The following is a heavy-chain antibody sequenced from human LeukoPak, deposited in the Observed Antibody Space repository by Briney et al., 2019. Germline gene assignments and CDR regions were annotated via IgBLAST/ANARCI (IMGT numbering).Heavy chain of an antibody. Sequence: GGSLRLSCAASGFTFSSYWMTWVRQAPGKGLEWVANIKQDGSEKFYVDSVKGRFTISRDNSKNTLYLQMNSLRAEDTAVHYCAKHLYDFWSGFDYWGQGTLVTVSS. J-gene: IGHJ4*02. CDR2: IKQDGSEK. CDR1: GFTFSSYW. V-gene: IGHV3-7*03. CDR3: AKHLYDFWSGFDY. D-gene: IGHD3-3*01.